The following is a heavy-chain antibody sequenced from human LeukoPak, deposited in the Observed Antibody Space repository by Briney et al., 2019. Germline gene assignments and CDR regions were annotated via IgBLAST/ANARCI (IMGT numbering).Heavy chain of an antibody. CDR2: ISYDGSNK. CDR1: GFTFSSYG. J-gene: IGHJ4*02. CDR3: AKAGNYDSSGPESDY. D-gene: IGHD3-22*01. Sequence: SGGSLRLSCAASGFTFSSYGMHWVRQAPGKGLEWVAVISYDGSNKYYADSVKGRFTISRDNSKNTLYLQMNSLRAEDTAVYYCAKAGNYDSSGPESDYWGQGTLVTVSS. V-gene: IGHV3-30*18.